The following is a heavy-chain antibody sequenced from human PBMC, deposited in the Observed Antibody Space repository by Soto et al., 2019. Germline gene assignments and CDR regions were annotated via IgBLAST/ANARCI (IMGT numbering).Heavy chain of an antibody. CDR1: GFTFRSYA. V-gene: IGHV3-30*01. CDR2: ISYDGTNK. CDR3: ARGDSNSWSDY. J-gene: IGHJ4*02. D-gene: IGHD6-13*01. Sequence: LRLSCAASGFTFRSYAMDWVRQAPGKGLEWVAVISYDGTNKYYADSVKGRFTISRDNSKNTLSLQMNSLRAEDTAVYYCARGDSNSWSDYWGQGTLVTVSS.